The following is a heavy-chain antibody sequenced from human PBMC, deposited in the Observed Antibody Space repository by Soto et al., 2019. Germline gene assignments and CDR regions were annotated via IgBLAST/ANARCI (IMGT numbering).Heavy chain of an antibody. Sequence: ASVKVSCKASGYTFTSHGISWVRQAPGQGLEWMGWISAYNGNTNYAQKLQGRVTMTTDTSTSTAYMELRSLRSDDTAVYYCATAVVRGLNAFDIWGQGTMVTVSS. CDR1: GYTFTSHG. V-gene: IGHV1-18*04. J-gene: IGHJ3*02. D-gene: IGHD3-10*01. CDR3: ATAVVRGLNAFDI. CDR2: ISAYNGNT.